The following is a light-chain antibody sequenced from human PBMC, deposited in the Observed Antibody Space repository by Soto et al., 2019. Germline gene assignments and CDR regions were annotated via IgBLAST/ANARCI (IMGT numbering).Light chain of an antibody. CDR3: QPYESSLRRVV. V-gene: IGLV1-40*01. CDR1: SSNIGAGYD. J-gene: IGLJ3*02. CDR2: VNT. Sequence: QSVLTQPPSVSGAPGQRVTISCTGSSSNIGAGYDVHWYQQLPGTAPKLLIYVNTNRPSGVPDRFSGSKSGTSASLAITGLQADDEAVYYCQPYESSLRRVVFGGGTKLTVL.